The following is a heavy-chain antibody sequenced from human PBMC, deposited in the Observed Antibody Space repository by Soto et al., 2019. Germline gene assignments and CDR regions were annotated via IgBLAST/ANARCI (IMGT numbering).Heavy chain of an antibody. CDR1: GFTISSHS. Sequence: CGSQRLPCAASGFTISSHSRNWVLQNPGKGLEWVSSISRSSSYIYYADSVKGRFTISRDNSKNTLYLQMNSLRVEDTVVYYCARGSIEVINDYWGRGTLVTVSS. J-gene: IGHJ4*02. CDR3: ARGSIEVINDY. D-gene: IGHD3-22*01. CDR2: ISRSSSYI. V-gene: IGHV3-21*01.